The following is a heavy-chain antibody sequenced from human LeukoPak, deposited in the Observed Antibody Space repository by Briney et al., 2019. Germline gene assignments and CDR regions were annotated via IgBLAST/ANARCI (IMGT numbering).Heavy chain of an antibody. CDR3: ARQDFGGPLDH. J-gene: IGHJ4*02. Sequence: GGSLRLSCAGSGFTVSKYAMFWVRQPTGKHLEWVAAIGTAGDTYYSDSVKGRFTIYRENANNSLYLQMNSLGAADTAVYYCARQDFGGPLDHWGQGTLVTVSS. CDR2: IGTAGDT. V-gene: IGHV3-13*01. CDR1: GFTVSKYA. D-gene: IGHD3-10*01.